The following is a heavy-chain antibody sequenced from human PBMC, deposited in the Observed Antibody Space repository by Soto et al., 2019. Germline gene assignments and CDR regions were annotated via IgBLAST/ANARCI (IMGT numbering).Heavy chain of an antibody. J-gene: IGHJ5*02. CDR3: ARGAEGGYKQLIWFDP. D-gene: IGHD5-12*01. CDR2: IYYSGST. Sequence: QPPGKGLEWIGYIYYSGSTNYNPSLKSRVTIAVDTSKNQFSLKLSSVTAADTAVYYCARGAEGGYKQLIWFDPWGQGTLVTVSS. V-gene: IGHV4-59*01.